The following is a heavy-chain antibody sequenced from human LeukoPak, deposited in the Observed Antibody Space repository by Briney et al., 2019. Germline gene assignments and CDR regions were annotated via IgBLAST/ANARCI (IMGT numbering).Heavy chain of an antibody. CDR2: IYYSGST. CDR1: GGSISSYY. D-gene: IGHD6-13*01. V-gene: IGHV4-59*08. CDR3: ASHLAAAGTGWFDP. J-gene: IGHJ5*02. Sequence: PSETLSLTCTVSGGSISSYYWSWIRQPPGKGLEWIGYIYYSGSTNYNPSLKSRVAISVDTSKNQFSLKLSSVTAADTAVYYCASHLAAAGTGWFDPWGQGTLVTVSS.